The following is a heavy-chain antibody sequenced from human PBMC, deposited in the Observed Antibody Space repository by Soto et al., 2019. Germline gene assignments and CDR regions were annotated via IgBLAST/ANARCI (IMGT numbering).Heavy chain of an antibody. CDR1: GYTFTSYG. CDR2: ISAYNGNT. J-gene: IGHJ6*02. CDR3: ARDVLIAVAYYYYYGMDV. V-gene: IGHV1-18*01. Sequence: VASVKVSCKASGYTFTSYGISWVRQAPGQGLEWMGWISAYNGNTNYAQKLQGRVTMTTDTSASTAYMELRSLRSDDTAVYYCARDVLIAVAYYYYYGMDVWGQGTTVTVSS. D-gene: IGHD6-19*01.